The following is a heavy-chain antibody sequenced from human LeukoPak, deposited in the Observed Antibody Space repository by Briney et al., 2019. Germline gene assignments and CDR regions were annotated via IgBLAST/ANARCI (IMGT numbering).Heavy chain of an antibody. J-gene: IGHJ6*03. CDR3: AIAARGMVV. Sequence: GGSLRLSCAASGFTFSSYGMHWVRQAPGKGLEWVALMRYDESNRYYADSVKGRFTISRDNSKNTLYLQMNSLRAENTAVYYCAIAARGMVVWGKGTTVTVSS. CDR1: GFTFSSYG. CDR2: MRYDESNR. V-gene: IGHV3-30*02.